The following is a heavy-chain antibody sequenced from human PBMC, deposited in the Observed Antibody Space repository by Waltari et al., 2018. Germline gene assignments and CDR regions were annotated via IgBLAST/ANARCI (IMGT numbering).Heavy chain of an antibody. Sequence: QVQPEQSGAEVKKPGASVKVSCNVVGYPLPELPMHWVGQAPGKGLEWMGGFDPEDGEAVFAQKFQGRLTLTEDTPANTAYMELTSLTSEDTAVYYCASGLIIPGRFRLGYWGQGTLVTVSA. J-gene: IGHJ4*02. CDR2: FDPEDGEA. CDR1: GYPLPELP. D-gene: IGHD3-3*01. CDR3: ASGLIIPGRFRLGY. V-gene: IGHV1-24*01.